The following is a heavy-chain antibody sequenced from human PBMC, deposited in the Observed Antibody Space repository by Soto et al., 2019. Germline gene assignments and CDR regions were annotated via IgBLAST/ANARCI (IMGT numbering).Heavy chain of an antibody. CDR3: ANLVLRPGDFEFDY. CDR2: ISISSSYI. D-gene: IGHD3-9*01. V-gene: IGHV3-21*01. Sequence: PGGSLRLPCAASGFTFRSYSKNWGRQAPGKGLEGVSSISISSSYIYYADSVKGRFTISRDNAKTSLYLQMNSMRAEDTAVYYCANLVLRPGDFEFDYWGQGP. J-gene: IGHJ4*02. CDR1: GFTFRSYS.